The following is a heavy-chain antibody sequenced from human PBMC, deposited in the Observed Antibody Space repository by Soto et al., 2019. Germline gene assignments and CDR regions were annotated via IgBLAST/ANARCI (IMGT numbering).Heavy chain of an antibody. Sequence: SETLSLTCTVSGGSISSSSYYWGWIRQPPGKGLEWIGSIYYSGSTYYNPSLKSRVTISVDTSKNQFPLKLSSVTAADTAVYYCASPSSIAARDERHYYIDVWGKGTTVTVSS. CDR1: GGSISSSSYY. J-gene: IGHJ6*03. D-gene: IGHD6-6*01. CDR2: IYYSGST. CDR3: ASPSSIAARDERHYYIDV. V-gene: IGHV4-39*01.